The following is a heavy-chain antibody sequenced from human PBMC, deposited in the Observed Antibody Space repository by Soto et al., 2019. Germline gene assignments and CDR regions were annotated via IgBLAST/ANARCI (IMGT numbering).Heavy chain of an antibody. J-gene: IGHJ3*02. V-gene: IGHV3-33*01. D-gene: IGHD1-26*01. CDR1: GFTFSSYG. CDR2: IWYDGSNK. Sequence: QVQLVESGGGVVQPGRSLRLSCAASGFTFSSYGMHWVRQAPGKGLEWVAVIWYDGSNKYYADSVKGRFTISRDNTRNTLYLQMTSLRADDTAVYYCARDDESGSYPSTDAFDIWGQGTMVTVSS. CDR3: ARDDESGSYPSTDAFDI.